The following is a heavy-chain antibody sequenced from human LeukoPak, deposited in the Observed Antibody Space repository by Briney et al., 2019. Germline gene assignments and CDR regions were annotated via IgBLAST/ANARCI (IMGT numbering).Heavy chain of an antibody. CDR1: GFPFSSYW. CDR3: TRVGYIDEGIDY. Sequence: RTGGSLRLSCVASGFPFSSYWMTWVRQAPGKGLGWVANIKQDGSKKSYVDSVKGRFTISRDNAKNSLYLQMNSLRAEDTAIYYCTRVGYIDEGIDYWGQGTLVTVSS. CDR2: IKQDGSKK. V-gene: IGHV3-7*04. D-gene: IGHD5-24*01. J-gene: IGHJ4*02.